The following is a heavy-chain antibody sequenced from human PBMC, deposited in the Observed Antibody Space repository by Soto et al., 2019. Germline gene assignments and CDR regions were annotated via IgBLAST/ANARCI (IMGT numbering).Heavy chain of an antibody. V-gene: IGHV4-59*01. CDR2: IYYSGTT. Sequence: SETLSLTCSVSSGFISSYYWSWIRQPPGKGLEWIGYIYYSGTTNYNPSLKSRVTISVDTSKNQFSLKLSSVTAADTAVYYCERYSGRYSYNWFDPWGQGTLVTASA. D-gene: IGHD1-26*01. CDR3: ERYSGRYSYNWFDP. J-gene: IGHJ5*02. CDR1: SGFISSYY.